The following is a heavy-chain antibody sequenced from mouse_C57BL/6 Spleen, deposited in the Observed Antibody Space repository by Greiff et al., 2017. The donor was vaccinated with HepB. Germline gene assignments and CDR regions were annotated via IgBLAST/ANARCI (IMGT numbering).Heavy chain of an antibody. CDR3: ARGYSNPYYYAMDY. D-gene: IGHD2-5*01. J-gene: IGHJ4*01. Sequence: LQQSGPELVKPGASVKISCKASGYTFTDYYMNWVKQSHGKSLEWIGDINPNNGGTSYNQKFKGKATLTVDKSSSTAYMELRSLTSEDSAVYYCARGYSNPYYYAMDYWGQGTSVTVSS. CDR1: GYTFTDYY. V-gene: IGHV1-26*01. CDR2: INPNNGGT.